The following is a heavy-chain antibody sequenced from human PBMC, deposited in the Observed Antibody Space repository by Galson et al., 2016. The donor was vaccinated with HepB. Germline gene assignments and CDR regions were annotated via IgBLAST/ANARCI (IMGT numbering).Heavy chain of an antibody. J-gene: IGHJ4*02. V-gene: IGHV3-48*02. Sequence: SLRLSCAASGFTFSSYGMHWVRQAPGKGLEWIAYIRGGNTNTDYAVSVKGRFTISRDDATNSLFLQMNSLRDEDTAIYYCARDHDWAFDYWGQGTLVSVSS. CDR1: GFTFSSYG. CDR2: IRGGNTNT. CDR3: ARDHDWAFDY. D-gene: IGHD3-9*01.